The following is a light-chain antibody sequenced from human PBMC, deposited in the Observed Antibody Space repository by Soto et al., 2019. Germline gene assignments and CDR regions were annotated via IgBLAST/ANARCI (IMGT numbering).Light chain of an antibody. Sequence: EIVLTQSPGTLSLSPGERATLSCRASHSVRSSYLAWYQLKPGQAPRLLIYGASSRATDIPDRFSGSGSGTDFTLTISRLEPEDFAVYYCQQYGSSTATFGQGTKVEIK. CDR3: QQYGSSTAT. V-gene: IGKV3-20*01. CDR1: HSVRSSY. J-gene: IGKJ1*01. CDR2: GAS.